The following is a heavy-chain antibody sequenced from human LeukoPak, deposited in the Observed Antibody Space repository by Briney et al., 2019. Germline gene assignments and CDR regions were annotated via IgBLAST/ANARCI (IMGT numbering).Heavy chain of an antibody. V-gene: IGHV1-18*01. Sequence: SVRLSCKASGYDFTSVGITWVRLAPGQGLEWMGWISPYNGNTRYAQKFQGRVAMTTDTSTTTAYMELRGLRFNDTAVYYCARAGSGSGWYFDYWGQAPMATVSS. CDR2: ISPYNGNT. CDR3: ARAGSGSGWYFDY. D-gene: IGHD6-19*01. J-gene: IGHJ4*02. CDR1: GYDFTSVG.